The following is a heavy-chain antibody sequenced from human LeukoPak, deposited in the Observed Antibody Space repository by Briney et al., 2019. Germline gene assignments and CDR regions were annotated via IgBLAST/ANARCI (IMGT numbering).Heavy chain of an antibody. V-gene: IGHV3-53*01. Sequence: GGSLRLSCAASGFTVSSNYMSWVRQAPGKGPEWVSDIYSDGSTYYADSVKGRFTISRDTSKNTLYLQMNSVRTEDTAVYYCARDLAAGGTYPHYWGQGTLVSVSS. CDR2: IYSDGST. CDR3: ARDLAAGGTYPHY. CDR1: GFTVSSNY. J-gene: IGHJ4*02. D-gene: IGHD6-13*01.